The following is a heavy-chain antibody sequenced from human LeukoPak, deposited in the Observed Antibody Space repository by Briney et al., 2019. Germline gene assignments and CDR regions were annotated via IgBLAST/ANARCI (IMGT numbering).Heavy chain of an antibody. V-gene: IGHV1-69*13. Sequence: ASVKVSCKASGGTFSSYAISWVRQAPVQGLEWMGGIIPIFGTANYAQKFQGRVTITADESTSTAYMELSSLRSEDTAVYYCARECSSTSCLGDYWGQGTLVTVSS. CDR3: ARECSSTSCLGDY. J-gene: IGHJ4*02. D-gene: IGHD2-2*01. CDR1: GGTFSSYA. CDR2: IIPIFGTA.